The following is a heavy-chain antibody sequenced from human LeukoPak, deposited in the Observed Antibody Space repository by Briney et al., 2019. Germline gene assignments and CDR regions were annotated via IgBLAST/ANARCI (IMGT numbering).Heavy chain of an antibody. CDR3: ARERRGMTQLDY. CDR2: IYYSGIT. CDR1: GGSISSGDYY. Sequence: SQTLSLTCTVSGGSISSGDYYWSWIRQPPGKGLEWIGYIYYSGITYYNPSLKSRVTISVDTSKNQFSLKLRSVTAADTAVYYCARERRGMTQLDYRGQGTLVTVSS. V-gene: IGHV4-30-4*01. J-gene: IGHJ4*02.